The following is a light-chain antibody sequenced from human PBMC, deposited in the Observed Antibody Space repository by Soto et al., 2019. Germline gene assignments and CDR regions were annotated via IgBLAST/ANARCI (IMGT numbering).Light chain of an antibody. Sequence: QSALTQPASVSGSPGQSITISCTGTSGAVGNYNLVSWYQQLPGKAPEVVIYEAYKRPSGVSSRFSGSKSGNTASLTISGLQAEDEADYYCCSFVHDSTLYVFGPGTKVTVL. CDR1: SGAVGNYNL. J-gene: IGLJ1*01. CDR2: EAY. V-gene: IGLV2-23*01. CDR3: CSFVHDSTLYV.